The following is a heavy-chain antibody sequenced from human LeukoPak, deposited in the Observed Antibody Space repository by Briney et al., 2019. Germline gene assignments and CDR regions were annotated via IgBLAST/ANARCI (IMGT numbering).Heavy chain of an antibody. D-gene: IGHD3-10*01. Sequence: GGSLRLSCAASGFTFSSYVMHWVRQAPGKGLEWVAVISYDGSNKYYADSVKGRFTISRDNSKNTLYLQMNSLRAEDTAVYYCARDLWFGELGFWGVGMDVWGKGTTVTVSS. CDR1: GFTFSSYV. J-gene: IGHJ6*04. CDR2: ISYDGSNK. CDR3: ARDLWFGELGFWGVGMDV. V-gene: IGHV3-30*03.